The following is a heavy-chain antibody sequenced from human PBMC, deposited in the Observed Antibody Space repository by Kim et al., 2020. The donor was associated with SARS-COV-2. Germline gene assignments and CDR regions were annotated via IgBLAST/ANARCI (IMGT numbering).Heavy chain of an antibody. CDR3: ARGVMITFGGPKSGMDV. Sequence: ASVKVSCKASGYTFTGYYMHWVRQAPGQGLEWMGWINPNSGGTNYAQKFQGRVTMTRDTSISTAYMELSRLRSDDTAVYYCARGVMITFGGPKSGMDVWGQGTTVTVSS. CDR1: GYTFTGYY. D-gene: IGHD3-16*01. CDR2: INPNSGGT. J-gene: IGHJ6*02. V-gene: IGHV1-2*02.